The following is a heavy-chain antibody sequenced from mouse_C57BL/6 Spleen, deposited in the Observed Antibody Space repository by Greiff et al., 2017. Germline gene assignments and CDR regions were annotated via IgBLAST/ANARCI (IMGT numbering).Heavy chain of an antibody. D-gene: IGHD2-4*01. J-gene: IGHJ3*01. Sequence: EVQLQQSGPELVKPGASVKIPCKASGYTFTDYNMDWVKQSHGKSLEWIGDINPNNGGTSYNQKFKGKATLTVDKSSSTAYMELRSLTSEDTAVYYCARGIHDYVEVGFAYWGQGTLVTVSA. CDR1: GYTFTDYN. CDR2: INPNNGGT. CDR3: ARGIHDYVEVGFAY. V-gene: IGHV1-18*01.